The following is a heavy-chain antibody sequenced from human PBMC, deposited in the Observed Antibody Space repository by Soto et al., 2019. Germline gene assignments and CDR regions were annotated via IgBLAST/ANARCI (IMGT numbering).Heavy chain of an antibody. Sequence: PGGSLRLSCAASGFTFSGSAMHWVRQASGKGLEWVGRIRSKVNSYATAYAASVKGRFTISRDDSKNTAYLQMNSLKTEDTAVYYCTRLTYYYGSGSYWSAFDIWGQGTMVTVSS. V-gene: IGHV3-73*01. CDR1: GFTFSGSA. J-gene: IGHJ3*02. CDR2: IRSKVNSYAT. CDR3: TRLTYYYGSGSYWSAFDI. D-gene: IGHD3-10*01.